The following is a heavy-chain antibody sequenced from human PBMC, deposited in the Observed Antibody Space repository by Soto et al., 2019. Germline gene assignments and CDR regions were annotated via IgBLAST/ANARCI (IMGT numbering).Heavy chain of an antibody. CDR2: IYYSGST. CDR3: ARQDDFWSGSNWFDP. V-gene: IGHV4-39*01. Sequence: SETLSLTCTVSGGSISSSSYNWGWIRQPPGKGLEWIGSIYYSGSTYYNPSLKSRVTIFVDTSKNHFSLKLTSVTAADTAVYYCARQDDFWSGSNWFDPWGQGTLVTVSS. CDR1: GGSISSSSYN. J-gene: IGHJ5*02. D-gene: IGHD3-3*01.